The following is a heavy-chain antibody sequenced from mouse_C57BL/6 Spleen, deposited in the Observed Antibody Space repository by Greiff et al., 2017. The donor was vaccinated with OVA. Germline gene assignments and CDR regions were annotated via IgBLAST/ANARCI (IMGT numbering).Heavy chain of an antibody. J-gene: IGHJ3*01. CDR3: ARNFAY. Sequence: EVQLQQSGPELVKPGASVKISCKASGYTFTDYYMNWVQQSHGKSLEWIGDINPNNGGTSYNQQFKGKATLTVDKSSSTAYMELRSLTSEASAVYYCARNFAYWGQGTLVTVSA. CDR2: INPNNGGT. CDR1: GYTFTDYY. V-gene: IGHV1-26*01.